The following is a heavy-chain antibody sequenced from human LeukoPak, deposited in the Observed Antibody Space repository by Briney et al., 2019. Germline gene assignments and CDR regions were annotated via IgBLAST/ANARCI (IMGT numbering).Heavy chain of an antibody. V-gene: IGHV1-69*01. CDR2: IIPIFGTA. CDR1: GGTFSSYA. J-gene: IGHJ3*02. D-gene: IGHD3-10*01. CDR3: ARASYYYGSGSYLSAFDI. Sequence: ASVKVSCKASGGTFSSYAISWVRQAPGQGLEWMGGIIPIFGTANYAQKFQGRVTITADESTSTAYMELSSLRSEDTAVYYCARASYYYGSGSYLSAFDIWGQGTMVTVSS.